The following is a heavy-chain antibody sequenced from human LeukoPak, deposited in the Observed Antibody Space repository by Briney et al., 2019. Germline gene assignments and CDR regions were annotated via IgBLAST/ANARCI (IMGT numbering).Heavy chain of an antibody. CDR1: GFTFSSYW. J-gene: IGHJ4*02. V-gene: IGHV3-7*01. D-gene: IGHD3-9*01. CDR3: ARDDRVLRYFDWLTS. Sequence: GGSLRLSCAASGFTFSSYWMSWVRQAPGKGLEWVANIKQDGSEKYCVDSVKGRFTISRDNAKNSLYLQMNSQRAEDTAVYYCARDDRVLRYFDWLTSWGQGTLVTVSS. CDR2: IKQDGSEK.